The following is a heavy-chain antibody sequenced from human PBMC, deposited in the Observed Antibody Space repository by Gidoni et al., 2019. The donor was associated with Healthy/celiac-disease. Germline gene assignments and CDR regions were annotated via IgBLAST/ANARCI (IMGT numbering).Heavy chain of an antibody. V-gene: IGHV4-30-4*01. CDR1: GGSISSGDYY. CDR3: ARVSPIVVPAAPFDY. Sequence: QVQLQESGPGLVKPSQTLSLTCTVPGGSISSGDYYWSWVRQPPGKGLEWIGYIYYSGSTYYNPSHKSRVTISVDTSKNQYSLKLSSVTAADTAVYYCARVSPIVVPAAPFDYWGQGTLVTVSS. CDR2: IYYSGST. J-gene: IGHJ4*02. D-gene: IGHD2-2*01.